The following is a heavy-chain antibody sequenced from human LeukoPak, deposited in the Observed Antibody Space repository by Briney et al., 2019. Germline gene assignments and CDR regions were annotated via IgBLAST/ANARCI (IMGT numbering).Heavy chain of an antibody. Sequence: GRSLRLSCAASGFTFSSYGMHWVRQAPGKGLEWVAVISCDGSNKYYADSVKGRFTISRDNSKNTLYLQMNSLRAEDTAVYYCAKDLGSYPILDYWGQGTLVTVSS. J-gene: IGHJ4*02. CDR2: ISCDGSNK. CDR3: AKDLGSYPILDY. CDR1: GFTFSSYG. V-gene: IGHV3-30*18. D-gene: IGHD1-26*01.